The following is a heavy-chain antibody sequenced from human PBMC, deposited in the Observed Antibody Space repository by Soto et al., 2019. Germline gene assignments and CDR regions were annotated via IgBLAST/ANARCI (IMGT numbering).Heavy chain of an antibody. CDR3: ARDGRQLLTKKRWLNYYYMDV. D-gene: IGHD2-2*01. J-gene: IGHJ6*03. Sequence: ASVKVSCKASGGTFSSYTISWVRQAPGQGLEWMGRIIPILGIANYAQKFQGRVTITADQATSTAYLELSSLRSEDTAVYYCARDGRQLLTKKRWLNYYYMDVWGKGTTVTVSS. V-gene: IGHV1-69*04. CDR1: GGTFSSYT. CDR2: IIPILGIA.